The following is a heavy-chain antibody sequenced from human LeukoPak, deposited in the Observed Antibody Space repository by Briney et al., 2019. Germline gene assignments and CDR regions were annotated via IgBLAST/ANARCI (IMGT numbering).Heavy chain of an antibody. V-gene: IGHV3-48*03. D-gene: IGHD7-27*01. CDR3: ARINGEDAFDI. CDR1: GFSFSSYE. Sequence: GGSLRLSCAASGFSFSSYEMNWVRQAPGKGLEWVSYISTSGSTIYYADSVKGRFTISRDDAKNSLYMQMNSLRAEDTAVYYCARINGEDAFDIWGQGTMVTVSS. CDR2: ISTSGSTI. J-gene: IGHJ3*02.